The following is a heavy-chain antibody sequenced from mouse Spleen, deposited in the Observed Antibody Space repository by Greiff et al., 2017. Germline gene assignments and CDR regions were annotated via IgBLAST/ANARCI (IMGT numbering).Heavy chain of an antibody. J-gene: IGHJ3*01. D-gene: IGHD2-14*01. V-gene: IGHV5-9*04. Sequence: EVKLMESGGGLVKPGGSLKLSCAASGFTFSSYTMSWVRQTPAKRLEWVATISSGGGNTYYPDSVKGRFTISRDNARNTLYLQMSSLRSEDTAMYYCARGVPFAYWGQGTLVTVSA. CDR3: ARGVPFAY. CDR2: ISSGGGNT. CDR1: GFTFSSYT.